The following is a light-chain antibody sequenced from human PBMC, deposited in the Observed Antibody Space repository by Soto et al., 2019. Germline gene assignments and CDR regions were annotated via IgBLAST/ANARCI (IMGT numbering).Light chain of an antibody. CDR3: QQYSAYWT. J-gene: IGKJ1*01. CDR2: DVA. CDR1: RSINRW. Sequence: DIQMTQSPSTLSASVGDRVTITCRASRSINRWLAWYQQKPGKAPKLFISDVANLENRVPSRFSGSGSGTEFTLTISSLQSDDFATYYWQQYSAYWTFGQGTKVDIK. V-gene: IGKV1-5*01.